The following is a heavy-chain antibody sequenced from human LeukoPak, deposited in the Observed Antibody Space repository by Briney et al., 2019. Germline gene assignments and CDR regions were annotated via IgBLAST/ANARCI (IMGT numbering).Heavy chain of an antibody. CDR1: GFTFSNFG. Sequence: QPGGSLRLSCAASGFTFSNFGMHWVRRAPGKGLEWVAFIRYDGSNKYYADSVKGRFTTSRDNSKNTLYLQMNSLRAEDTAVYYCAKDNYYYGSGALGWFDPWGQGTLVTVSS. J-gene: IGHJ5*02. V-gene: IGHV3-30*02. D-gene: IGHD3-10*01. CDR2: IRYDGSNK. CDR3: AKDNYYYGSGALGWFDP.